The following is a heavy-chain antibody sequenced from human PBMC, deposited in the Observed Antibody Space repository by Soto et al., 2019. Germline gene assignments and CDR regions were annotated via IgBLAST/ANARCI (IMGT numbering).Heavy chain of an antibody. CDR2: TRNKANSYTT. D-gene: IGHD3-16*02. V-gene: IGHV3-72*01. CDR1: GFTSSDHY. J-gene: IGHJ6*02. Sequence: GGSLRLSCAASGFTSSDHYMDWVRQAPGKGLEWVGRTRNKANSYTTEYAASVKGRFTISRDDSKNSLYLQMNSLKTEDTAVYYCALSDYYYYGMDVWGQGTTVTVSS. CDR3: ALSDYYYYGMDV.